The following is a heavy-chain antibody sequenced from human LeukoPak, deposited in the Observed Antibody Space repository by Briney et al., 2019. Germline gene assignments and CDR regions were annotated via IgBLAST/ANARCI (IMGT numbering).Heavy chain of an antibody. CDR1: GFTFSSYS. Sequence: GSLRLSCAASGFTFSSYSMNWIRQPPGKGLEWIGEINHSGSTNYNPSLKSRVTISVDTSKNQFSLKLSSVTAADTAVYYCARGHNWNYVFRDAFDIWGQGTMVTVSS. V-gene: IGHV4-34*01. CDR2: INHSGST. D-gene: IGHD1-7*01. CDR3: ARGHNWNYVFRDAFDI. J-gene: IGHJ3*02.